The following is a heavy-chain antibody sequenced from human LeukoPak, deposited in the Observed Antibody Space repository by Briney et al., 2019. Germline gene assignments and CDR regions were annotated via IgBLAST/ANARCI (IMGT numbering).Heavy chain of an antibody. Sequence: GASVKVSCKASGYTFTSYDISWVRQATGQGLEWMGWMNPNSGNTGYAQKFQGRVTMTRNTSISTAYMELSSLRSEDTAVYYCARGYCSSTSCYRDYYYGMDVWGQGTTVTVSS. J-gene: IGHJ6*02. V-gene: IGHV1-8*01. CDR2: MNPNSGNT. CDR1: GYTFTSYD. CDR3: ARGYCSSTSCYRDYYYGMDV. D-gene: IGHD2-2*01.